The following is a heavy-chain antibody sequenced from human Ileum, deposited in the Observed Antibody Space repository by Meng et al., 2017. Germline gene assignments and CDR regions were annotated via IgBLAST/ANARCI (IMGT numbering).Heavy chain of an antibody. CDR2: INHSGST. Sequence: QVQLQQCVAGLLKPCDTLSPTCAVYGGSFSGYYRSWIRQPPGKGLEWIGEINHSGSTNYNPSLKIRVTISVDTSKNQFSLKLSSVTAADTAVYYCARGGGRYGPDFDYWGQGTLVTVSS. J-gene: IGHJ4*02. D-gene: IGHD3-16*01. V-gene: IGHV4-34*01. CDR1: GGSFSGYY. CDR3: ARGGGRYGPDFDY.